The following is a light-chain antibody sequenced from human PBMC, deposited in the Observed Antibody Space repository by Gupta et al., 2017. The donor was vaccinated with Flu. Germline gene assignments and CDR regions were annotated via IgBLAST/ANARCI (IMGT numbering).Light chain of an antibody. CDR3: AAWDDSVSWV. Sequence: QSVLTQPPSASGTPGQRVTISCFGSSSNIGSNYVYWYQQLPGTAPKLLIYTNNQRPSGVPDRFSGSKSGTSASLAISGLRSEDEADYYCAAWDDSVSWVFGGGTKLTVL. CDR1: SSNIGSNY. V-gene: IGLV1-47*01. J-gene: IGLJ3*02. CDR2: TNN.